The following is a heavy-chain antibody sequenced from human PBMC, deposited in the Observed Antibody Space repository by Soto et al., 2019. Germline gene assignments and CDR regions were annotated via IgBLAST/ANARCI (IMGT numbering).Heavy chain of an antibody. V-gene: IGHV1-46*01. D-gene: IGHD4-17*01. CDR1: GYTFTIYY. CDR3: ARDLKGDDYGDYYYYGMDV. Sequence: ASVKVSCKASGYTFTIYYMHGVRQSPLQWLEWMGIINPSGGSTSYAQKFQGRVTMTRDTSTSTVYMELSSLRSEDTAVYYCARDLKGDDYGDYYYYGMDVWGQGTTVTVSS. CDR2: INPSGGST. J-gene: IGHJ6*02.